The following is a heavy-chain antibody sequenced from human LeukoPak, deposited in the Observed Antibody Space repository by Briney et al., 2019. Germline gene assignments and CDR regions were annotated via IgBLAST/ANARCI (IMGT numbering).Heavy chain of an antibody. J-gene: IGHJ4*02. V-gene: IGHV7-4-1*02. CDR2: INPNTGNP. Sequence: ASVKVSCKASGYTFITYGINWVRQAPGQGLEWMGWINPNTGNPMYAQGFTGRFVFSLDTSVSTAYLQISSLKAEDTAVYYCARPSGTIFGVVTPFDYWGQGTLITVSS. CDR3: ARPSGTIFGVVTPFDY. D-gene: IGHD3-3*01. CDR1: GYTFITYG.